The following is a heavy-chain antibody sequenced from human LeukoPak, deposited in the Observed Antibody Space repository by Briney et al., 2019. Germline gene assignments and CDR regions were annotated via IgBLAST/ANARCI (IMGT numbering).Heavy chain of an antibody. CDR2: IIPIFGTA. J-gene: IGHJ4*02. Sequence: SAKDSCKASGGTFSSYAISWVRQAPGQGLEWMGRIIPIFGTANYAQKFQGRVTITADESTSTAYMVLSSLRSEDTTVFYCARDRNDMTGYYHDYWGQGTLVTVSS. D-gene: IGHD3-9*01. V-gene: IGHV1-69*01. CDR1: GGTFSSYA. CDR3: ARDRNDMTGYYHDY.